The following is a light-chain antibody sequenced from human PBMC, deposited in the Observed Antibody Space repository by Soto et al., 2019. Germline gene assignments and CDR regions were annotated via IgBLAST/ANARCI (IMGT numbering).Light chain of an antibody. Sequence: EIVLTQSPGTLSLSPGERATLSCRASQSVSSSLAWYQQKPGQAPRVLMYGASSRATGIPDRFCGSGSGTDFTLTISGLEPEDFAVYHCQQYGSSPRTFGQGTKVEIK. V-gene: IGKV3-20*01. CDR1: QSVSSS. J-gene: IGKJ1*01. CDR3: QQYGSSPRT. CDR2: GAS.